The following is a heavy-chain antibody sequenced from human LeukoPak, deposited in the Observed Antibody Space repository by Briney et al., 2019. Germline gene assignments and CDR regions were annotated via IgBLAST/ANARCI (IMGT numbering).Heavy chain of an antibody. D-gene: IGHD3-10*01. CDR1: GFTFSPYW. J-gene: IGHJ3*02. CDR3: ARVRITMIRYDAFDI. Sequence: PGGSLRLSCTASGFTFSPYWMTWVRQAPGKGLEWVTNIKPDGSEKYYVDSVKGRFTISRDNAKNSLYLQMNSLRAEDTAVYYCARVRITMIRYDAFDIWGQGTMVTVSS. V-gene: IGHV3-7*01. CDR2: IKPDGSEK.